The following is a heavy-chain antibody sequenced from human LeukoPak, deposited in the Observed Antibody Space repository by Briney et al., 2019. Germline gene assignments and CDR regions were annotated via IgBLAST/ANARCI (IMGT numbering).Heavy chain of an antibody. CDR2: INPSGDNT. CDR3: ARGPPYGSGKFGPFDY. J-gene: IGHJ4*02. Sequence: ASVKVSCKASGYTFTNNFMHWVRQAPGQGLEWMGIINPSGDNTWYAQKFQGRVTMTRDMATSTDYMEVSSLRTEDTAVYYCARGPPYGSGKFGPFDYWGQGTLVTVSS. D-gene: IGHD3-10*01. CDR1: GYTFTNNF. V-gene: IGHV1-46*01.